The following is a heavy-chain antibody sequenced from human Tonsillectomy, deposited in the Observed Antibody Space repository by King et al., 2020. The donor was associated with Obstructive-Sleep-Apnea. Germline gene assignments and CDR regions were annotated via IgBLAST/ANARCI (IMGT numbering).Heavy chain of an antibody. Sequence: QLVQSGAEVKKPGSSVKVSCKASGGTFSSYAISWVRQAPGQGLEWMGGIIPILGIANYAQKFQGRVTITADKSTSTAYMELSSLRSEDTAVYYCARTTYHYTTGTQYRALGYWGQGTLVTVSS. D-gene: IGHD1-1*01. CDR1: GGTFSSYA. J-gene: IGHJ4*02. CDR3: ARTTYHYTTGTQYRALGY. V-gene: IGHV1-69*04. CDR2: IIPILGIA.